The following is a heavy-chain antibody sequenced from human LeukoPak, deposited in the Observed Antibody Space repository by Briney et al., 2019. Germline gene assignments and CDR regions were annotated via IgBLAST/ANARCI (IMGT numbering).Heavy chain of an antibody. Sequence: GASVKVSCKASGGTFSSYAISWVRQAPGQGLEWMGGIIPIFGTANYAQKFQGRVTITTDESTSTAYMELSSLRSEDAAVYYCAARSYCSSTSCHYYYYYYYMDVWGKGTTVTVSS. V-gene: IGHV1-69*05. J-gene: IGHJ6*03. CDR1: GGTFSSYA. D-gene: IGHD2-2*01. CDR3: AARSYCSSTSCHYYYYYYYMDV. CDR2: IIPIFGTA.